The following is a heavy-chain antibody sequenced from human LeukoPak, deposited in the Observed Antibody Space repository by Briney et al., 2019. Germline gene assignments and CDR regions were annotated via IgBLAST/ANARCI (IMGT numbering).Heavy chain of an antibody. Sequence: SETLSLTCTVSGGPISSYYWSWIRQPPGKGLEWIGYIYYSGSTNYNPSLKSRVTISVDTSKNQFSLILTSVTAADTAVYYCARQTGAGLFILPGGQGTLVTVSS. CDR3: ARQTGAGLFILP. V-gene: IGHV4-59*08. J-gene: IGHJ4*02. D-gene: IGHD3-3*01. CDR2: IYYSGST. CDR1: GGPISSYY.